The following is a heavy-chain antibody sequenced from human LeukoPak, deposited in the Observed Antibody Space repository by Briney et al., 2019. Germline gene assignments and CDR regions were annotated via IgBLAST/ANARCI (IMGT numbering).Heavy chain of an antibody. CDR3: ASSFSSTPTYY. CDR2: INHSGST. V-gene: IGHV4-34*01. Sequence: SETLSLTCAVYGGSFSGYYWSWIRQPPGKGLEWIGEINHSGSTNYNPSLKSRVTISVDTSKNQFSLKLSSVTAADTAVYYCASSFSSTPTYYWGQGTLVTVSS. CDR1: GGSFSGYY. D-gene: IGHD6-6*01. J-gene: IGHJ4*02.